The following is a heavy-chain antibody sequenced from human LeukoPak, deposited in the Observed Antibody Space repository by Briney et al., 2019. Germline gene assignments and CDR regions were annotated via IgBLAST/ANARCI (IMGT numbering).Heavy chain of an antibody. CDR3: AREGVWVTTIDVNFDY. D-gene: IGHD4-17*01. J-gene: IGHJ4*02. CDR2: INPNSGGT. CDR1: GYTFTGYY. Sequence: PSVKVSCKASGYTFTGYYIRWVRQAPGQGLEWMGRINPNSGGTNYAQKFQGRVTMTRDTSISTASMELSSLKSDDTAVYYCAREGVWVTTIDVNFDYWGQGTLVTVPS. V-gene: IGHV1-2*06.